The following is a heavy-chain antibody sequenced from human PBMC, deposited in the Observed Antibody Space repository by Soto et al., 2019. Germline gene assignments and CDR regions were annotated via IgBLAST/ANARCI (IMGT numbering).Heavy chain of an antibody. V-gene: IGHV4-59*12. CDR1: GGSISSYY. Sequence: TLSLTCTVSGGSISSYYWSWIRQPPGKGLEWIGYIYYSGSTNYNPSLKSRVTISVDTSKNQFSLKLSSVTAADTAVYSCARRYGSCFDYWGQGTLVTVSS. J-gene: IGHJ4*02. D-gene: IGHD5-18*01. CDR3: ARRYGSCFDY. CDR2: IYYSGST.